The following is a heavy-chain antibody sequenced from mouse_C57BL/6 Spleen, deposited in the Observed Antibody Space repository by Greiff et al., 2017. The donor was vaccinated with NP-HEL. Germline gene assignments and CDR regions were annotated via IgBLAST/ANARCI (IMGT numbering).Heavy chain of an antibody. CDR2: IDPNSGGT. D-gene: IGHD2-1*01. CDR1: GYTFTSYW. CDR3: ARNTRPDGNYWIAY. Sequence: QVQLQQPGAELVKPGASVKLSCKASGYTFTSYWMHWVKQRPGRGLEWIGRIDPNSGGTKYNEKFKSQATLTVDKPSSTAYLQLSSLPSEESAVYYCARNTRPDGNYWIAYWGQGTLVTVSA. J-gene: IGHJ3*01. V-gene: IGHV1-72*01.